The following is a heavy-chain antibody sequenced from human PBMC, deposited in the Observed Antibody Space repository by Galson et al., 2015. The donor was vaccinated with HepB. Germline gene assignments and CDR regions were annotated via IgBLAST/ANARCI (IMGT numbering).Heavy chain of an antibody. CDR3: ARVLPYFDWPYYFDY. V-gene: IGHV3-23*01. J-gene: IGHJ4*02. D-gene: IGHD3-9*01. CDR1: GFTFSSYA. CDR2: FSGSGGST. Sequence: SLRLSCAASGFTFSSYAMSRVRQAPGKGLDWVSGFSGSGGSTYYADSVKGRFTISRDNSKNTLYLQMNSLRAEDTAVYYCARVLPYFDWPYYFDYWGQGTLVTVSS.